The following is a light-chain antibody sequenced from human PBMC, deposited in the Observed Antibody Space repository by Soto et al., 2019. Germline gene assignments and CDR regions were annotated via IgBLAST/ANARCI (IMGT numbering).Light chain of an antibody. J-gene: IGKJ1*01. CDR2: GAS. CDR1: QSVSNN. V-gene: IGKV3-15*01. CDR3: HQYSNWPPWT. Sequence: EIVMTQSPATLSVSPGERATLSCRASQSVSNNLAWYQQKPGQAPRLLIYGASTRATGIPVRFSGSGSGTAFTLTISSLQSEDCAVYYCHQYSNWPPWTFGQGTKVDIK.